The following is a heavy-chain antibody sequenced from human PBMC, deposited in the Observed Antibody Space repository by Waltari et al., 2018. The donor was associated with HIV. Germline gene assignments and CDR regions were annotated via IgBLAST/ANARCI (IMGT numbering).Heavy chain of an antibody. CDR1: GFTFSSYS. J-gene: IGHJ4*02. D-gene: IGHD2-21*02. CDR2: ISRRSSTI. Sequence: EVQLVESGGGLVQPGGSLRLSCAASGFTFSSYSMNWVRQAPGKGLELVSYISRRSSTIDYADSVKGRFTISRDNAKNARYLQMNSLRAEDTAVYYCARALPIYGGNSYWGQGTLVTVSS. CDR3: ARALPIYGGNSY. V-gene: IGHV3-48*01.